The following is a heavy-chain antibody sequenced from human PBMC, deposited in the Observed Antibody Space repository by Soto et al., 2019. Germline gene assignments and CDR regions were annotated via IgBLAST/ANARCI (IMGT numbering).Heavy chain of an antibody. CDR3: ARVAAAAGTSYYYYGMDV. V-gene: IGHV1-69*13. D-gene: IGHD6-13*01. J-gene: IGHJ6*02. CDR2: IIPIFGTA. Sequence: VASVKVSCKASGGTFSSYAISWVRQAPGQGLEWMGGIIPIFGTANYAQKFQGRVTITADESTSTAYMELSSLRSEDTAVYYCARVAAAAGTSYYYYGMDVWGQGTTVTVSS. CDR1: GGTFSSYA.